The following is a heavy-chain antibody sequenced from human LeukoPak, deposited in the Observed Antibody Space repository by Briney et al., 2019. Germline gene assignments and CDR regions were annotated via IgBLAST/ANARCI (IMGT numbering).Heavy chain of an antibody. Sequence: PPETPSLTCAVYGGSFSGYYWSWIRQPPGKGLEWIGEINHSGSTNYNPSLKSRVTISVDTSKNQFSLKLSSVTAADTAVYYCAGPYPAAYFDYWGQGTLVTVSS. J-gene: IGHJ4*02. D-gene: IGHD2-15*01. CDR1: GGSFSGYY. V-gene: IGHV4-34*01. CDR2: INHSGST. CDR3: AGPYPAAYFDY.